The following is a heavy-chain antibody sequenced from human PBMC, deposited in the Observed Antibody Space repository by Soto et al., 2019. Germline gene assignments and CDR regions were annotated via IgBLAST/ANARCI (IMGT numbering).Heavy chain of an antibody. CDR2: ISYDGYYK. CDR3: ARDRMFYGMDV. CDR1: GFTFSGFG. Sequence: GSLRLSCAASGFTFSGFGMHWVRQAPGKGLEWVAVISYDGYYKYYTDSVKGRFTISRDDSKNTVSLQMNSLRAEDTAVYYCARDRMFYGMDVWGQGTTVTVSS. J-gene: IGHJ6*02. V-gene: IGHV3-30*03. D-gene: IGHD3-10*02.